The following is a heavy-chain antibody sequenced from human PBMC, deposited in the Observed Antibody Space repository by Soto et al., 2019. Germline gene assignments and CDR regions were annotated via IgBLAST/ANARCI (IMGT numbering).Heavy chain of an antibody. CDR1: GGTFSSYA. D-gene: IGHD1-1*01. J-gene: IGHJ3*02. CDR3: ARTNGRDAFDI. CDR2: IIPIFGTA. V-gene: IGHV1-69*13. Sequence: SVQVSCKASGGTFSSYAISWVRQAPGQGLEWMGGIIPIFGTANYAQRFQGRVTITADESTSTAYMELSSLRSEDTAVYYCARTNGRDAFDIWGQGTMVTVSS.